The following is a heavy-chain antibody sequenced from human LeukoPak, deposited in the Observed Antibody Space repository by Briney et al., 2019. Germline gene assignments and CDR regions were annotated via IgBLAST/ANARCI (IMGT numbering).Heavy chain of an antibody. CDR1: GFTFSSSG. J-gene: IGHJ3*02. CDR2: ISDSSSTI. D-gene: IGHD1-26*01. Sequence: GGSLRLSCAASGFTFSSSGMNWVRRAPGKGLEWVSYISDSSSTIYYADSVKGRFTISRDNAKNSLYLQMNSLRAEDTAVYYCARDGKYSGAFDIWGQGTMVTVSS. V-gene: IGHV3-48*01. CDR3: ARDGKYSGAFDI.